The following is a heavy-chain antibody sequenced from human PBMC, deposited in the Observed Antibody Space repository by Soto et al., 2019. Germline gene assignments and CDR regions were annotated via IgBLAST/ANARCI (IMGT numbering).Heavy chain of an antibody. J-gene: IGHJ3*01. V-gene: IGHV1-2*02. CDR2: INPRNGDK. CDR3: ARGPLGDSTIEL. D-gene: IGHD3-10*01. CDR1: GYTFTGFY. Sequence: ASVKVSCEASGYTFTGFYVHWVRQAPRQGLEWMGWINPRNGDKILAQKFEGRVTLTRDTSVTTAYMDLSSLNSDDTAVYYGARGPLGDSTIELWGPGKMVTV.